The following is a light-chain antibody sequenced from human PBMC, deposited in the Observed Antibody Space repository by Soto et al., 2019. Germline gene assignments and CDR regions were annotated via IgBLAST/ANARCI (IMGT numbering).Light chain of an antibody. V-gene: IGKV1-9*01. Sequence: IQLTQSPSSLSASVGDRVTITCRASQGISSYLAWYQQKPGKAPKLLIYAASTLQSGVPLMFSGSGSGTDFTLTSSRLQPEDFATYYCQQLNSYSFGPGTKVDIK. CDR1: QGISSY. CDR2: AAS. CDR3: QQLNSYS. J-gene: IGKJ3*01.